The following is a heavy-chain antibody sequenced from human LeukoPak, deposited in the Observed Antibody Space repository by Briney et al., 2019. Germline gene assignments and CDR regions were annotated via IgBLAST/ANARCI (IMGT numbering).Heavy chain of an antibody. CDR3: AREGIGFAY. CDR2: INPNSGST. J-gene: IGHJ4*02. D-gene: IGHD6-13*01. CDR1: GYTFTRYY. V-gene: IGHV1-2*06. Sequence: ASVKVSCKASGYTFTRYYMHWVRQAPGHGFEWMGLINPNSGSTNFAPASERRVTMNRETSISTAYMEVSRLTSDDPAVSYCAREGIGFAYWGQGTLVTVSS.